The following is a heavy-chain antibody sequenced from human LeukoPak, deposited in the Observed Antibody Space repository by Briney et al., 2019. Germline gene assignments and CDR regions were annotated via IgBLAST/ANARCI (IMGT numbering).Heavy chain of an antibody. CDR1: GGSISSYY. CDR2: IYYSGST. V-gene: IGHV4-59*12. Sequence: SETLSLTCTVSGGSISSYYWSWIRQPPGKGLEWIGYIYYSGSTNYNPSLKSRVTISVDTSKNQFSLKLSSVTAADTAVYYRASPGGITAMVLSYWGQGTLVTVSS. D-gene: IGHD5-18*01. CDR3: ASPGGITAMVLSY. J-gene: IGHJ4*02.